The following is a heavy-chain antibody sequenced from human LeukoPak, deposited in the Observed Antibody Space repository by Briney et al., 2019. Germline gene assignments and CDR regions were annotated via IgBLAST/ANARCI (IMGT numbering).Heavy chain of an antibody. CDR2: ISSGGTSL. Sequence: PGGSLRLSCAASGLSFRSYEMNWVRQAPGEGLGWVSYISSGGTSLYYADSVKGRFTISRDNVKNSLYLQMNSLSAEDTGVYNCARVKGSGWYEVDYSGEGTLVTASS. D-gene: IGHD6-19*01. V-gene: IGHV3-48*03. CDR3: ARVKGSGWYEVDY. J-gene: IGHJ4*02. CDR1: GLSFRSYE.